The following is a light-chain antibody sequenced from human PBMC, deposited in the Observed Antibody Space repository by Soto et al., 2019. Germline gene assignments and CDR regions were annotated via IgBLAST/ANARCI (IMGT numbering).Light chain of an antibody. CDR3: LQHNRYPLT. Sequence: DIQMTQSPSAVTASLGDTDTSTCRASQGISNHLLWFQKKPGKVPKRXMSAASSWQRGVPSRFSGSGSGTEFTLTISSLQPADFATYYCLQHNRYPLTFGGGTKVDIK. CDR1: QGISNH. V-gene: IGKV1-17*03. J-gene: IGKJ4*01. CDR2: AAS.